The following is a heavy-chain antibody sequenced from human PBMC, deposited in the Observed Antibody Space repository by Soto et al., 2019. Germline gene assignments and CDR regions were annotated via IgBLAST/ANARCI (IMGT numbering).Heavy chain of an antibody. CDR3: AGMIAASGAACDY. CDR2: IYYGDSGT. V-gene: IGHV5-51*01. Sequence: PGAYLMISTQTSGYSSISSCIWWWLQRPGKGLVWMGVIYYGDSGTRYSPSLQSQVTISVDKSTNTAYLQLSSLTASDTATYYCAGMIAASGAACDYWGQGALVTVSS. CDR1: GYSSISSC. D-gene: IGHD6-13*01. J-gene: IGHJ4*02.